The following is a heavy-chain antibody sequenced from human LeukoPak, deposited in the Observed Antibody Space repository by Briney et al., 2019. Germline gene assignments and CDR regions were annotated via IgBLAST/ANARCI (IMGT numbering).Heavy chain of an antibody. V-gene: IGHV4-59*01. Sequence: SETLSLTCTVSGGSISSYYWSWIRQPPGKGLEWIGYIYYSGSTNYNPSLKSRVTISVDTSKNQFSLKLSSVTAADTAVYYCARGTLYRGWTYYLDFWGQGSQVTVSS. CDR1: GGSISSYY. CDR2: IYYSGST. D-gene: IGHD6-19*01. CDR3: ARGTLYRGWTYYLDF. J-gene: IGHJ4*02.